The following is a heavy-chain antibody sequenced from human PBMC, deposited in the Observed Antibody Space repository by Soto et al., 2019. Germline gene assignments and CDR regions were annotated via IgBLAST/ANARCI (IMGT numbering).Heavy chain of an antibody. V-gene: IGHV5-10-1*01. CDR1: GYSFTSYW. CDR2: IDPSDSYT. Sequence: GESLKISCKGSGYSFTSYWISWVRQMPGKGLEWMGRIDPSDSYTNYSPSFQGHVTISADKSISTAYLQWSSLKASDTAMYYCARNMGRDYDILTGPDYWGQGTLVTVSS. J-gene: IGHJ4*02. D-gene: IGHD3-9*01. CDR3: ARNMGRDYDILTGPDY.